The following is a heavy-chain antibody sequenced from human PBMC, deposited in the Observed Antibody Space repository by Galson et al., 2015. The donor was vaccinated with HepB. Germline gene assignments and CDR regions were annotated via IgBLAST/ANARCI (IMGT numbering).Heavy chain of an antibody. CDR3: ARGDIVVVIAPGAFDI. J-gene: IGHJ3*02. CDR2: IYTSGST. Sequence: TLSLTCTVSGGSISSGSYYWSWIRQPAGKGLEWIGRIYTSGSTNYNPSLKSRVTMSVDTSKNQFSLKLSSVTAADTAVYYCARGDIVVVIAPGAFDIWGQGTMVTVSS. CDR1: GGSISSGSYY. V-gene: IGHV4-61*02. D-gene: IGHD2-21*01.